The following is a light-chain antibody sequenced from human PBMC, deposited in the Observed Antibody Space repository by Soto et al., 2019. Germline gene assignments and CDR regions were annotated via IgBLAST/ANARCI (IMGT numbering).Light chain of an antibody. V-gene: IGLV1-44*01. CDR3: AAWDDSLNGWV. J-gene: IGLJ3*02. CDR2: SNN. CDR1: SSNIGSNT. Sequence: QSVLTQPPSASGTPGQRVTISCSGSSSNIGSNTVNWYQQLPGTAPKLLIYSNNQRTSGVPDRFSGSKSVTSASLAISGLQSEDEADYYCAAWDDSLNGWVFGGGTQLTVL.